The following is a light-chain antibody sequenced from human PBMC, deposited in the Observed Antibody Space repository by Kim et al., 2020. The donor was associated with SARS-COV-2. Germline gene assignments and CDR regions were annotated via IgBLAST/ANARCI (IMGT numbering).Light chain of an antibody. V-gene: IGLV3-19*01. CDR3: NSRDNSGDHVV. CDR2: GKN. J-gene: IGLJ2*01. Sequence: SSELTQDPAVSVALGQTVRITCQGDSLKTYYATWYQQKPGQAPIVVIYGKNNRPSGIPDRFSGSSSGNTASLTVTGAQAVDVADYYCNSRDNSGDHVVFG. CDR1: SLKTYY.